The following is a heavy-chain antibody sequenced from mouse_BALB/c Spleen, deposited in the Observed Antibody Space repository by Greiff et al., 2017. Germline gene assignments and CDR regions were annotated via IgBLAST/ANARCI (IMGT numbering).Heavy chain of an antibody. J-gene: IGHJ2*01. CDR2: IYPGSGST. CDR3: TRSYDGYPYYFDY. D-gene: IGHD2-3*01. Sequence: LQQPGSELVRPGASVKLSCKASGYTFTSYWMHWVKQRHGQGLEWIGNIYPGSGSTNYDEKFKSKGTLTVDTSSSTAYMHLSSLTSEDSAVYYCTRSYDGYPYYFDYWGQGTTLTVSS. V-gene: IGHV1S22*01. CDR1: GYTFTSYW.